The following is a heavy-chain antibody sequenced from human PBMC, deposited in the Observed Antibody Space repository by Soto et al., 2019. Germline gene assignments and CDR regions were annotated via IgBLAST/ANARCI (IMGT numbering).Heavy chain of an antibody. CDR2: IDTYGSAT. J-gene: IGHJ3*02. Sequence: PGGSLRLSCAASGFSLSCYWMHWVRQAPGKGLVWVSRIDTYGSATKYADSVEGRFSISKDNAENTLYLQMNNLRADDTAVYYCVRVLKSIGWDNDVFDIWGQGTMVTVSS. CDR1: GFSLSCYW. V-gene: IGHV3-74*01. CDR3: VRVLKSIGWDNDVFDI. D-gene: IGHD6-19*01.